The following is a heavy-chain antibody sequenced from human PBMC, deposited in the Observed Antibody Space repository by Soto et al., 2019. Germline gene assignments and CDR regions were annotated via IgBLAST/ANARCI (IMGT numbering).Heavy chain of an antibody. CDR2: IIPIFGTA. V-gene: IGHV1-69*06. J-gene: IGHJ4*02. D-gene: IGHD2-2*01. CDR3: ATDIVVVPPARLTQNYDILTRFLHSQT. CDR1: GGTFSSYA. Sequence: SVKVSCKASGGTFSSYAISWVRQAPGQGLEWMGGIIPIFGTANYAQKFQGRVTITADKSTSTAYMELSSLRSEDTAVYYCATDIVVVPPARLTQNYDILTRFLHSQTWGQGTLVTVSS.